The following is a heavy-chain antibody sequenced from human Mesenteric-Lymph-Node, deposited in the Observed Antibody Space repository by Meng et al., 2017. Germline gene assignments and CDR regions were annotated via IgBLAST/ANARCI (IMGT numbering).Heavy chain of an antibody. CDR3: TRGSYYFGPGSSTPYYQYAMDV. Sequence: SETLSLTCTVSGGSISSYYWSWIRQPPGKGLEWIGYIYYSGSTNYNPSLKSRVTISVDTSKNQFSLKLSSVTAADTAVYYCTRGSYYFGPGSSTPYYQYAMDVWGQGTTVTGSS. J-gene: IGHJ6*01. CDR2: IYYSGST. CDR1: GGSISSYY. V-gene: IGHV4-59*12. D-gene: IGHD3-10*01.